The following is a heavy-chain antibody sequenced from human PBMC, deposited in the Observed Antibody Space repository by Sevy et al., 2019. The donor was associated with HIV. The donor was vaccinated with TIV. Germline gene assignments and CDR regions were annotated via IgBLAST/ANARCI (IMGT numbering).Heavy chain of an antibody. Sequence: GGSLRLSCAASGFTFSSYAMSWVRQAPGKGLEWVSAISGSGGSTYYADSVKGRFTISRDNSKNTLYLHMNSLRAEDTAVYYCAKDGYKPSVGDENYYYYYMDVWGKGTTVTVSS. V-gene: IGHV3-23*01. CDR2: ISGSGGST. CDR3: AKDGYKPSVGDENYYYYYMDV. CDR1: GFTFSSYA. D-gene: IGHD1-20*01. J-gene: IGHJ6*03.